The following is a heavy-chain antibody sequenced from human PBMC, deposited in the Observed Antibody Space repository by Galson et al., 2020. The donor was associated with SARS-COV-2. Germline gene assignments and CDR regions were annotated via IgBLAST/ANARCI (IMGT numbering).Heavy chain of an antibody. J-gene: IGHJ5*02. Sequence: ETSETLSLTCTVSGGSISSYYWSWIRQPPGKGLEWIGCIYYSGSTNYNPSLKSRVTISVDTSKNQFPLKLSSVTAADTAVYYCARGIAAAEGNWFDPWGQGTLVTVSS. CDR2: IYYSGST. D-gene: IGHD6-13*01. CDR3: ARGIAAAEGNWFDP. V-gene: IGHV4-59*08. CDR1: GGSISSYY.